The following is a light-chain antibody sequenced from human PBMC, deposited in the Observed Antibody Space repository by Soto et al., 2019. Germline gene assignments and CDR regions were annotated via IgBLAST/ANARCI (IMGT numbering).Light chain of an antibody. Sequence: EKVMTQSPATLSVSPGERATLSCRASQNVKTRVAWYQQKPGQAPRLLIVDAFTRATGIPARFGGSASGTDFTLTISSLRAEDSAVYYCQQYDEWPLTFGGGTKVEIK. V-gene: IGKV3-15*01. J-gene: IGKJ4*01. CDR3: QQYDEWPLT. CDR2: DAF. CDR1: QNVKTR.